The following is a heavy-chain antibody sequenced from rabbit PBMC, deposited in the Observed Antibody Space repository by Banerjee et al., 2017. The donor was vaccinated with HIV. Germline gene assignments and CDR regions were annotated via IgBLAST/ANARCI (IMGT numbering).Heavy chain of an antibody. CDR3: ARTYGYVGYAHAFKL. CDR2: IYADSSGST. J-gene: IGHJ4*01. V-gene: IGHV1S40*01. D-gene: IGHD6-1*01. CDR1: GFSFSSNYY. Sequence: QSLEESGGDLVKPGASLTLTCTASGFSFSSNYYMCWVRQSPGKGPDWIACIYADSSGSTYYARWANGRFTISKTSSTTVTLQMTSLTAADAATYFCARTYGYVGYAHAFKLWAQDSLVTVS.